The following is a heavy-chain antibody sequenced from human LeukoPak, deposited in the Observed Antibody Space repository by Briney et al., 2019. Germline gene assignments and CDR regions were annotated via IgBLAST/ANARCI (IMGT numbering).Heavy chain of an antibody. D-gene: IGHD2-2*01. V-gene: IGHV1-69*04. Sequence: SVKVSCKASGGTFSSYAFSWVRQAPGQGLEWMGRISPILGISNYAQKLQGRVTITADQPTSTAYMELNSLRAEDTAVYYCAKSDAVVPAAPIDYWGQGTLVTVSS. CDR1: GGTFSSYA. J-gene: IGHJ4*02. CDR3: AKSDAVVPAAPIDY. CDR2: ISPILGIS.